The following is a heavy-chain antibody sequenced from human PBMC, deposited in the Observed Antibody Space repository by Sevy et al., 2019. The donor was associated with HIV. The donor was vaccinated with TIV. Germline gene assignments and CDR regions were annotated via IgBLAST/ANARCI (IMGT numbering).Heavy chain of an antibody. CDR1: GYSISSGYY. D-gene: IGHD6-6*01. J-gene: IGHJ5*02. V-gene: IGHV4-38-2*01. CDR2: IYHSGST. CDR3: ARVVSIAARRLNWFDP. Sequence: SETLSLTCAVSGYSISSGYYWGWIRQPPGKGLGWIGSIYHSGSTYYNPSLKSRVTISVDTSKNQFSLKLSSVTAADTAVYYCARVVSIAARRLNWFDPWGQGTLVTVSS.